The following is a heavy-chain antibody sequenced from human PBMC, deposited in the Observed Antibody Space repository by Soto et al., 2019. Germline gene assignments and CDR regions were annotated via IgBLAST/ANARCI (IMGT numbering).Heavy chain of an antibody. CDR1: GFTFSSYA. Sequence: GGSLRLSCAASGFTFSSYAMSWVRQAPGKGLEWVSAISGSGGSTYYADSVKGRFTISRDNSKNTLYLQMNSLRAEDTAVYYCAKDREGGRIAVAGNDYWGQGTLVTVSS. CDR2: ISGSGGST. V-gene: IGHV3-23*01. D-gene: IGHD6-19*01. CDR3: AKDREGGRIAVAGNDY. J-gene: IGHJ4*02.